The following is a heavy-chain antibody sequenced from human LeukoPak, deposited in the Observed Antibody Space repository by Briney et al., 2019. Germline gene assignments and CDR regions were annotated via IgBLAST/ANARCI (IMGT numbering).Heavy chain of an antibody. J-gene: IGHJ4*02. CDR2: HYWNEDK. D-gene: IGHD3-16*02. CDR3: ASAPPGIIDFDY. Sequence: SAPTLVNPTQTLTLTCTYSGFSLSTTGVGVGWIRQPPGNTLETLSLHYWNEDKRYRPSLKNRITITKDISKNQVVLTMTNMDPVDTATYYCASAPPGIIDFDYWGQGTLVTVSS. CDR1: GFSLSTTGVG. V-gene: IGHV2-5*01.